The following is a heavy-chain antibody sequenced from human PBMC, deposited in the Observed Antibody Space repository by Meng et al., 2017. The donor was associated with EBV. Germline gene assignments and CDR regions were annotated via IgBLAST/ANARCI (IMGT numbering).Heavy chain of an antibody. CDR1: GSTFRSDA. J-gene: IGHJ4*02. D-gene: IGHD3-10*01. CDR3: ASESGRGFTPDY. V-gene: IGHV1-69*01. CDR2: LIPMVGAP. Sequence: QVQCLQAGAGVKKPGSSVKVSCRSSGSTFRSDAVSWVRQAPGQGLEWMGGLIPMVGAPHYAQKFQGRVTIIADESTSTHSMELNSLRSEDTAMYYCASESGRGFTPDYWGQGTLVTVSS.